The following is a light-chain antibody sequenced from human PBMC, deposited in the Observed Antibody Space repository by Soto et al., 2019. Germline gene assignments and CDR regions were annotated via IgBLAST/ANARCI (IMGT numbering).Light chain of an antibody. J-gene: IGLJ1*01. Sequence: QAVVTQPPSASGTPGQRVTISCSGSSSNIGRNFVYWYQQLPGTAPKLLIFKNNQRPSGVPDQFSGSKSGSSASLAISGLRSGDEADYYCATWDDSLNDYVFATGTKLTVL. V-gene: IGLV1-47*01. CDR3: ATWDDSLNDYV. CDR1: SSNIGRNF. CDR2: KNN.